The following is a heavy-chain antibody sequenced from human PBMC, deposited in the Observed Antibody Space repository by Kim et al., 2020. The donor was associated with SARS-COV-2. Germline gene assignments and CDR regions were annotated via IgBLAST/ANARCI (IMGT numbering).Heavy chain of an antibody. CDR2: ISYDGSNK. CDR1: GFTFSSYG. V-gene: IGHV3-30*18. J-gene: IGHJ4*02. CDR3: AKDNSSGSAWYFDY. Sequence: GGSLRLSCAASGFTFSSYGMHWVRQAPGKGLEWVAVISYDGSNKYYADSVKGRFTISRDNSKNTLYLQMNSLRAEDTAVYYCAKDNSSGSAWYFDYWGQG. D-gene: IGHD6-19*01.